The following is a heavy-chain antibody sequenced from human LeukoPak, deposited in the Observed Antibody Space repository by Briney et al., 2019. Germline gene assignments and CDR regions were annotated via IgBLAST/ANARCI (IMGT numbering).Heavy chain of an antibody. Sequence: PGGSLRLSCAASGFTFSSYEMNWVRQAPGKGLEWVSYISSSGSTIYYADSVKGRFTISRDNAKNSLYLQMNSLRAEDTAVYYCARVSSSWYVWYYFDYWGQGTLVTVSS. V-gene: IGHV3-48*03. CDR2: ISSSGSTI. D-gene: IGHD6-13*01. CDR1: GFTFSSYE. J-gene: IGHJ4*02. CDR3: ARVSSSWYVWYYFDY.